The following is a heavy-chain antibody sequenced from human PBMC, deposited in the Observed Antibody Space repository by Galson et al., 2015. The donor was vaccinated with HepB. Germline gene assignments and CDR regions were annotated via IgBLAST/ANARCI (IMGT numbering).Heavy chain of an antibody. CDR2: IYPGDSHT. CDR3: ARHGSSFGGEFWNRYRYGWFAP. J-gene: IGHJ5*02. CDR1: GYTFTSHW. V-gene: IGHV5-51*01. D-gene: IGHD3-3*01. Sequence: QSGAEVKKPGESLKLSCKGSGYTFTSHWIGWVRQMPGKGLEWMGIIYPGDSHTRYSPSFQGQVTISVDRSLSTAYLQWSSLKASDTAMYYCARHGSSFGGEFWNRYRYGWFAPWGQGTLVTASS.